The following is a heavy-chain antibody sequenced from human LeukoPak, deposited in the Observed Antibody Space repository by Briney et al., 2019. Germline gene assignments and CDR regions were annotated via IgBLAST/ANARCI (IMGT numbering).Heavy chain of an antibody. V-gene: IGHV3-33*03. D-gene: IGHD6-19*01. CDR2: IWYDGSNK. Sequence: GRSLRLSCAASGFTFSSYGMHWVRQAPGKGLEWVAVIWYDGSNKYYADSVKGRFTISRDNMKNSVHLQMNSLRAEDTAVYYCARSGWSYYFGLDVWGHGTTVTVSS. CDR3: ARSGWSYYFGLDV. J-gene: IGHJ6*02. CDR1: GFTFSSYG.